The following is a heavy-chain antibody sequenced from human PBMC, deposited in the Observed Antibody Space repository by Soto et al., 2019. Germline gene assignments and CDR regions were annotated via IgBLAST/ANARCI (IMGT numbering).Heavy chain of an antibody. CDR2: ISAYNGNT. Sequence: GAPVKVSCTASGYTFTSYGISWVRQALGQGLEWMGWISAYNGNTNYAQKLQGRVTMTTDTSTSTAYMELRSLRSDDTAVYYCARDSSSSSSEWFDPWGQGTLVTVSS. CDR3: ARDSSSSSSEWFDP. D-gene: IGHD6-6*01. CDR1: GYTFTSYG. V-gene: IGHV1-18*01. J-gene: IGHJ5*02.